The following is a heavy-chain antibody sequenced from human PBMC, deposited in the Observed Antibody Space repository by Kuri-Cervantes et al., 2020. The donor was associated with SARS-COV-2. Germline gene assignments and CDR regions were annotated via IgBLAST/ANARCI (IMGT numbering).Heavy chain of an antibody. CDR2: MNPNSGNT. D-gene: IGHD3-10*01. J-gene: IGHJ5*02. CDR3: ARESFRELYGFDP. Sequence: ASVKVSCKASGYTFTSYDINWVRQATGQGLEWMGWMNPNSGNTGYAQKFQGRVTMTRNTSISTAYMELSSLRTGDTAVYYCARESFRELYGFDPWGQGPLVTVSS. V-gene: IGHV1-8*01. CDR1: GYTFTSYD.